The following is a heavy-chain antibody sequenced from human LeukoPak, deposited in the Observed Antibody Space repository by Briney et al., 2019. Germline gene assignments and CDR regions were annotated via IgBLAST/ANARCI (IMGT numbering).Heavy chain of an antibody. CDR1: GFTFTRYW. Sequence: GGSLRLSCAASGFTFTRYWMHWVRQPPGKGLEWVSRINEDGSDTTYADSVKGRFTISRDNGKNMVFLKMNSLRVEDTAVFYCGRVEVGLDCSKLDYWGQGIFVTVSS. D-gene: IGHD3/OR15-3a*01. CDR3: GRVEVGLDCSKLDY. J-gene: IGHJ4*02. V-gene: IGHV3-74*01. CDR2: INEDGSDT.